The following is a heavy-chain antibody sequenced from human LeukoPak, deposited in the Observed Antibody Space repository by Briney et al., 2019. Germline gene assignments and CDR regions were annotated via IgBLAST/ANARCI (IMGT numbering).Heavy chain of an antibody. CDR3: ARGMTAAAGTGVDY. CDR1: GYTFTSYD. J-gene: IGHJ4*02. D-gene: IGHD6-13*01. V-gene: IGHV1-8*01. Sequence: GASVKVSCKASGYTFTSYDINWVRQATGQGLEWMGWMNPNSGNTGYAQKFQGRVTMTRNTSISTAYMELSSLRSEDTAVYYCARGMTAAAGTGVDYWGQGTLVTVSS. CDR2: MNPNSGNT.